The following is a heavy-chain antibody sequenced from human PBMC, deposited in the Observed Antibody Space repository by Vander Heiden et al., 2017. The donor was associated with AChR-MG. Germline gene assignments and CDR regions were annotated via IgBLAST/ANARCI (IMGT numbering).Heavy chain of an antibody. D-gene: IGHD5-18*01. J-gene: IGHJ3*02. V-gene: IGHV3-11*01. Sequence: QVQLVESGGGLVEPGGSLRLPCAASGFTFSDYYMGWIRQAPGKGLEWVSYISSSGSTRYYADSVKGRFTISRDNAKISLYMQMNSLRADDTAVYYCARDRRYIFGYDAFDIWGQGTMVTVSS. CDR1: GFTFSDYY. CDR3: ARDRRYIFGYDAFDI. CDR2: ISSSGSTR.